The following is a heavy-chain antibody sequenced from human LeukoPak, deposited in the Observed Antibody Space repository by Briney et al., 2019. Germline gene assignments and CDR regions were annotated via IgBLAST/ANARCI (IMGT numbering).Heavy chain of an antibody. Sequence: GASVKVSCKASGYNFASYGLNWVRQAPGQGLEWMGWISADTGYTHSAQKFQDRVTLTRDRAANTAYMELRSLRSDDTAIYFCARERTDDSYDTSGYYEFDFWGQGTLVTVSS. J-gene: IGHJ4*02. D-gene: IGHD3-3*01. V-gene: IGHV1-18*01. CDR1: GYNFASYG. CDR3: ARERTDDSYDTSGYYEFDF. CDR2: ISADTGYT.